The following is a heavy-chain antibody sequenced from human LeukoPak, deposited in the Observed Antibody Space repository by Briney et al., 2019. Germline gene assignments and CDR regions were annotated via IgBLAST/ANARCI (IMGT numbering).Heavy chain of an antibody. V-gene: IGHV3-53*01. CDR1: GFTVSGNY. J-gene: IGHJ4*02. D-gene: IGHD2-2*01. CDR3: VRGGGYCTSTSCSFDS. Sequence: GGSLRLSCAASGFTVSGNYMSWVRQAPGKGLEFVSVIYSGGSKYYADPVKGRFTISRDNSKNTLYLQMNSLRGEDSAVYYCVRGGGYCTSTSCSFDSWGQGTLVTVSS. CDR2: IYSGGSK.